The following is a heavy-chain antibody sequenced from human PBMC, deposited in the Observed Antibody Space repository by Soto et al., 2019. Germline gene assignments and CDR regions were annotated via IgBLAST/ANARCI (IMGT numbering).Heavy chain of an antibody. D-gene: IGHD2-2*01. CDR1: GFTFQNFV. CDR2: IGGTGQYT. V-gene: IGHV3-23*01. CDR3: AKGGTSHIYGIDV. Sequence: GSLRLSCXASGFTFQNFVINWVRQAPGKGLEWVSIIGGTGQYTYYADSVRGRFTFSRDNSENTVYLEMNSLRAEDTAIYFCAKGGTSHIYGIDVWGPGTTVTVSS. J-gene: IGHJ6*02.